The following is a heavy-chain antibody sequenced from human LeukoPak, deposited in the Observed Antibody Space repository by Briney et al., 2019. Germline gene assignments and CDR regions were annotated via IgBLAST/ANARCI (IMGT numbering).Heavy chain of an antibody. J-gene: IGHJ6*03. CDR2: INPRGTAT. Sequence: ASVKVSCKASGYSFTSHYMHWVRQAPGQGLEWMGLINPRGTATRYAESFQGRLTLTRDLSTSTDYMELSSLRSDDTAVYYCAREWYGYCSGGSCYNYMDVWGKGTTVTISS. CDR1: GYSFTSHY. V-gene: IGHV1-46*01. D-gene: IGHD2-15*01. CDR3: AREWYGYCSGGSCYNYMDV.